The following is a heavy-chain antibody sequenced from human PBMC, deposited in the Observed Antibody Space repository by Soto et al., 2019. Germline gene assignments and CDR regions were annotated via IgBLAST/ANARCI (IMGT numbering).Heavy chain of an antibody. D-gene: IGHD1-26*01. J-gene: IGHJ5*02. CDR2: IYSGTT. CDR3: ARERRVSPSRGLWVDP. Sequence: PSETLSLTYAVSGGSIISGGYSWSWIRQPPGKGLEWIGYIYSGTTHYNPSLESRVTIAMDRSKNQVSLSLKSVTAADTAVYFCARERRVSPSRGLWVDPWGQGTLVTVSS. CDR1: GGSIISGGYS. V-gene: IGHV4-30-2*01.